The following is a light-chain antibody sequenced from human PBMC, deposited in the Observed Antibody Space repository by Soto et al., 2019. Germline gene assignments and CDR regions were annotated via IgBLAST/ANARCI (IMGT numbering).Light chain of an antibody. J-gene: IGLJ2*01. CDR3: QSYDSSLRGVV. Sequence: QSVLTQPPSVSGAPGQRVTISCTGRSSNIGAGYDVHWYQQLPGTAPKLLIYGNSNRPSGVPDRFSGSKSGTSASLAITGLQAEDEAEYYGQSYDSSLRGVVFGGGTKLTVL. CDR2: GNS. CDR1: SSNIGAGYD. V-gene: IGLV1-40*01.